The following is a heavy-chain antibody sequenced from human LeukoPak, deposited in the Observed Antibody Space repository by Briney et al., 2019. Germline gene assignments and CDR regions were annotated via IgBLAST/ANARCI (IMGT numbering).Heavy chain of an antibody. J-gene: IGHJ6*03. D-gene: IGHD5-24*01. V-gene: IGHV1-8*03. Sequence: GASVKVSCKASGYTFTSYAMNWVRQATGQGLEWMGWMNPNSGNTGYAQKFQGRVTITRNTSISTAYMELSSLRSEDTAVYYCARGHRRRSPYYYYMDVWGKGTTVTVSS. CDR1: GYTFTSYA. CDR2: MNPNSGNT. CDR3: ARGHRRRSPYYYYMDV.